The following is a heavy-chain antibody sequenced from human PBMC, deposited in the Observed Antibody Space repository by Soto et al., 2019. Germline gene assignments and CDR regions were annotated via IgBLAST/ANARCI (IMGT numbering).Heavy chain of an antibody. CDR2: IYYSGST. CDR1: GGSISSGGYY. J-gene: IGHJ5*02. D-gene: IGHD2-2*01. V-gene: IGHV4-31*03. Sequence: QVQLQESGPGLVKPSQTLSLTCTVSGGSISSGGYYWSWIRQHPGKGLEGIGYIYYSGSTYYNPSLKSRVTISVDTSKNQFSLKLSSVTAADTAVYYCAKIVVVPGVSYNWFDPWGQGTLVTVSS. CDR3: AKIVVVPGVSYNWFDP.